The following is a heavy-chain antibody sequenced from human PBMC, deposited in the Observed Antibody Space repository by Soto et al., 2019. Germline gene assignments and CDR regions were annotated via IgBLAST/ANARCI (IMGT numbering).Heavy chain of an antibody. CDR1: GGSISSYY. J-gene: IGHJ4*02. D-gene: IGHD5-12*01. Sequence: SETLSLTCTVSGGSISSYYWSWIRQPPGKGLEWIGYIYYCGSTNYNPSLKSRVTISVDTSKNQFSLKLSSVTAADTAVYYCARLSGYDLLGYYFDYWGQGTLVTVSS. CDR2: IYYCGST. CDR3: ARLSGYDLLGYYFDY. V-gene: IGHV4-59*08.